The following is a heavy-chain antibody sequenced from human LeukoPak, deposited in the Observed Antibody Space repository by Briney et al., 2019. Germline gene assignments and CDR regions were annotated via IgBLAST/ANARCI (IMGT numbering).Heavy chain of an antibody. V-gene: IGHV4-34*01. Sequence: SETLSLTCAVYGGSFSGYYWSWIRQPPGKGLEWIGEINHSGSTNYNPSLKSRVTISVDTSKNQFSLKLSSVTAADTAVYYCARGRLRFLEWFPSLDYWGQGTLVTVSS. D-gene: IGHD3-3*01. J-gene: IGHJ4*02. CDR1: GGSFSGYY. CDR2: INHSGST. CDR3: ARGRLRFLEWFPSLDY.